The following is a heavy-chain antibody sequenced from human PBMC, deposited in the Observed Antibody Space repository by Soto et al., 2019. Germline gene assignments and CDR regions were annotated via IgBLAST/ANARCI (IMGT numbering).Heavy chain of an antibody. D-gene: IGHD2-2*01. Sequence: GGSLRLSCAASGFTFSSYGMHWVRQAPGKGLEWVAVIWYDGSNKYYADSVKGRFTISRDNSKNTLYLQMNSLRAEDTAVYYCAREGDCSSTSCYDAFDIWGQGTMVTVSS. CDR2: IWYDGSNK. CDR1: GFTFSSYG. CDR3: AREGDCSSTSCYDAFDI. J-gene: IGHJ3*02. V-gene: IGHV3-33*01.